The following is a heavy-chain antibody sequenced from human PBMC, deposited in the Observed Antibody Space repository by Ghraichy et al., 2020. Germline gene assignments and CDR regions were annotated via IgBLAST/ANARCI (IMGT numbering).Heavy chain of an antibody. CDR3: AKDTVHTAMADWYFDL. CDR1: GFTFDDSA. V-gene: IGHV3-9*01. Sequence: SLNISCAASGFTFDDSAMHWVRQAPGKGLEWVSGISWNSGSIGYADSVKGRFTISRDNAKNSLYLQMNSLRAEDTALYYCAKDTVHTAMADWYFDLWGRGTLVTVSS. D-gene: IGHD5-18*01. J-gene: IGHJ2*01. CDR2: ISWNSGSI.